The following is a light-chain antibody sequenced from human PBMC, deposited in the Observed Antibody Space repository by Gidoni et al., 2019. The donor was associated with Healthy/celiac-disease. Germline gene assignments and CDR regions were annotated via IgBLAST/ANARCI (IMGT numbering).Light chain of an antibody. CDR3: SSYTSSSSLSVV. J-gene: IGLJ2*01. Sequence: SPGQSIPISCTGTSSDVGGYNYVSWYQQHPGKAPKLMIYDVSNRPSGVSNRFSGSKSGNTASLTISGLQAEDEADYYCSSYTSSSSLSVVFGGGTKLTVL. CDR1: SSDVGGYNY. CDR2: DVS. V-gene: IGLV2-14*04.